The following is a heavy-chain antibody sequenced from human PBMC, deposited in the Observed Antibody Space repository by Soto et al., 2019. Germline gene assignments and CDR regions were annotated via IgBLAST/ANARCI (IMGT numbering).Heavy chain of an antibody. CDR3: AKDLLRPGRAYGMDV. CDR2: ISYDGSNK. D-gene: IGHD6-25*01. CDR1: GFTFSTYG. Sequence: QVQLVESGGGVVQPGRSLRLSCAASGFTFSTYGMHWVRQAPGKGLEWVAVISYDGSNKYYADSVKGRFTISRDNSKNTLYLQMNSLRPEDTAVYYCAKDLLRPGRAYGMDVWGQVTTVTVSS. J-gene: IGHJ6*02. V-gene: IGHV3-30*18.